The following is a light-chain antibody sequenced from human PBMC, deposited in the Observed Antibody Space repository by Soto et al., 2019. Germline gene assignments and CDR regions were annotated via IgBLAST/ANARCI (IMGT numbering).Light chain of an antibody. V-gene: IGKV3-11*01. J-gene: IGKJ5*01. CDR3: QQYGSKIT. Sequence: EIVLTQSPATLSLSPGERATLSCRASQSVSSYLAWYQQKPGQAPRLIIYDASNRATGIPARFSGSGPGTDFTLTISRLEPEDYAVYYCQQYGSKITFGQGTRLDIK. CDR2: DAS. CDR1: QSVSSY.